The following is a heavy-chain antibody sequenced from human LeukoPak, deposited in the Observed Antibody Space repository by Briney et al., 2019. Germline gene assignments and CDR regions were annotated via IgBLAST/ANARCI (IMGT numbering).Heavy chain of an antibody. J-gene: IGHJ4*02. CDR3: ARADYYGSSAYPY. CDR1: GGSLSSGNYY. CDR2: IYYSGTT. D-gene: IGHD3-22*01. Sequence: PSETLSLTCTVSGGSLSSGNYYWSWIRQHPGKGLEWIGYIYYSGTTFYNPSLKSRVTISIDTSKNQFSLKLTSVTAADTAVYYCARADYYGSSAYPYWGQGTLVTVSS. V-gene: IGHV4-31*03.